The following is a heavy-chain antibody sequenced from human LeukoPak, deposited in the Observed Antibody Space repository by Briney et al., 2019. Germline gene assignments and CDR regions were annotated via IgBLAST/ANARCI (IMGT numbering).Heavy chain of an antibody. CDR1: GGSISSSSYY. CDR2: IYYSGST. V-gene: IGHV4-39*07. J-gene: IGHJ4*02. CDR3: ARGTTHEY. Sequence: SETLSLTCTVSGGSISSSSYYWGWIRQPPGKGLEWIGSIYYSGSTYYNPSLKSRVTISVDTSKNQFSLKLSSVTAADTAVYYCARGTTHEYWGQGTLVTVSS. D-gene: IGHD4-17*01.